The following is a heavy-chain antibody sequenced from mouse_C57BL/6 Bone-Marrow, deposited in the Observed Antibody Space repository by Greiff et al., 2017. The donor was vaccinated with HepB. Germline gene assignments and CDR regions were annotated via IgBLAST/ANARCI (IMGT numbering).Heavy chain of an antibody. Sequence: VQLVESGPELVKPGASVKISCKASGYSFTSYYIHWVKQRPGQGLEWIGWIYPGSGNTKYNEKFKGKATLTADTSSSTAYMQLSSLTSEDSAVYYCARAPYYSNYFYAMDYWGQGTSVTVSS. J-gene: IGHJ4*01. D-gene: IGHD2-5*01. CDR1: GYSFTSYY. CDR3: ARAPYYSNYFYAMDY. CDR2: IYPGSGNT. V-gene: IGHV1-66*01.